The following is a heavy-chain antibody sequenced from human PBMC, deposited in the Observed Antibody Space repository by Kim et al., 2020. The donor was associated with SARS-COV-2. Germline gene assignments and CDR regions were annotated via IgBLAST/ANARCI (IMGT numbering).Heavy chain of an antibody. V-gene: IGHV2-70*01. Sequence: SGPTLVNPTQTLTLTCTFSGFSLSTSGMCVSWIRQPPGKALEWLALIDWDDDKYYSTSLKTRLTISKDTSKNQVVLTMTNMDPVDPATYYCARMFEDYYGSESSPYGMDVWGQGTTVTVSS. CDR2: IDWDDDK. J-gene: IGHJ6*02. CDR1: GFSLSTSGMC. D-gene: IGHD3-10*01. CDR3: ARMFEDYYGSESSPYGMDV.